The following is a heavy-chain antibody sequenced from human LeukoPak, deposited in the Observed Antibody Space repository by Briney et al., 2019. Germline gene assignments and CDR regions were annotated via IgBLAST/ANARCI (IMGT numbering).Heavy chain of an antibody. J-gene: IGHJ4*02. CDR1: GFTFSSYG. D-gene: IGHD6-6*01. CDR2: ISYDGSNK. V-gene: IGHV3-30*18. Sequence: GESLRLSCAASGFTFSSYGMHWVRQAPGKGLEWVAVISYDGSNKYYADSVKGRFTISRDNSKNTLYLQMNSLRAEDTAVYYCAKYSSSSFDYWGQGTLVTVSS. CDR3: AKYSSSSFDY.